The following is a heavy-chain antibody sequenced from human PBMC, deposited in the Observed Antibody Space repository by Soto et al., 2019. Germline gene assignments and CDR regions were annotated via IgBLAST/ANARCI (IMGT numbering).Heavy chain of an antibody. V-gene: IGHV4-39*01. CDR2: IYYSGST. CDR3: ARHGPESTGYSPFDY. J-gene: IGHJ4*02. D-gene: IGHD3-22*01. CDR1: GGSISSSSYY. Sequence: QLQLQESGPGLVKPSETLSLTCTVSGGSISSSSYYWGWIRQTPGKGLEWIGSIYYSGSTYNNPSLKSRVPLSVDTSKNQFALKLSSVTAAATAVYHCARHGPESTGYSPFDYWGQGTLVTVSS.